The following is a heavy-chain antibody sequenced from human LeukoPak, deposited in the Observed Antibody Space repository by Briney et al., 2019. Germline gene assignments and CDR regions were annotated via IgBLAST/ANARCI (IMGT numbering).Heavy chain of an antibody. Sequence: GASVKVSCKVSGYTLTELSMHWVRQAPGKGLEWMGGFDPEDGETIYAQKFQGRVTMTEDTSTDTAYMELSSLRSEDTAVYYCAYHNSGYCSSTSCSENWFDPWGQGTLVTVSS. D-gene: IGHD2-2*03. CDR3: AYHNSGYCSSTSCSENWFDP. CDR1: GYTLTELS. J-gene: IGHJ5*02. CDR2: FDPEDGET. V-gene: IGHV1-24*01.